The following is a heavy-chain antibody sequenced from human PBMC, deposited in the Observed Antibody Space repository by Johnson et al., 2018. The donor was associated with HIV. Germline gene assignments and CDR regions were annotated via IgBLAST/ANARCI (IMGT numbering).Heavy chain of an antibody. CDR3: ARDILEGYGDYVRGAFDI. Sequence: QVQLVESGGGVVQPGRSLRLSCAASGFTFSSYGMHWVRQAPGKGLEWVAVISYDGSNKYYADSVKGRFTISRDNSKNTLYLQINSLRAEDTAVYYCARDILEGYGDYVRGAFDIWGQGTMVTVSS. CDR2: ISYDGSNK. CDR1: GFTFSSYG. V-gene: IGHV3-30*03. D-gene: IGHD4-17*01. J-gene: IGHJ3*02.